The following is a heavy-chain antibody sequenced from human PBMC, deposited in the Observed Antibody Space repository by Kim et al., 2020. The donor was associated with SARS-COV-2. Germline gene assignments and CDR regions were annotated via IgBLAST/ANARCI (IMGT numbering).Heavy chain of an antibody. CDR2: ISWNSGSI. CDR3: ASLWDSSSEFVDY. J-gene: IGHJ4*02. Sequence: GGSLRLSCAASGFTFGDYAMHWVRQAPGKGLEWVSGISWNSGSIGYADSVKGRFTISRDNAKNSLYLQMNSLRAEDTALYYCASLWDSSSEFVDYWGQGTLVTVSS. CDR1: GFTFGDYA. V-gene: IGHV3-9*01. D-gene: IGHD6-13*01.